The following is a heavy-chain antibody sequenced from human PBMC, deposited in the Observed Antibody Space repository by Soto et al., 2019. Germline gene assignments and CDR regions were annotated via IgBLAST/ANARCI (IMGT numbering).Heavy chain of an antibody. CDR1: VYTFRTYG. CDR3: ARMGDVPYYYYGMDV. CDR2: INGYNGNT. D-gene: IGHD3-16*01. Sequence: QVQLVQSGAEVKKPGASVKVSCKASVYTFRTYGISWVRQAPGQGLEWMGWINGYNGNTNYAPKLQGRITMSTDTSTTTAYLELRSLRSDDTAVYYCARMGDVPYYYYGMDVWGQGTTVTVSS. J-gene: IGHJ6*02. V-gene: IGHV1-18*01.